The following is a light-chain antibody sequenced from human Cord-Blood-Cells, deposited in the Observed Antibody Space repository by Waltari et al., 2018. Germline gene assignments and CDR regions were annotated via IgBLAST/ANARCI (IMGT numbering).Light chain of an antibody. CDR3: SSYTSSSTYV. J-gene: IGLJ1*01. CDR1: SSDVGGYNY. V-gene: IGLV2-14*01. CDR2: EVS. Sequence: QSALTQPASVSGSPGQSITISCTGNSSDVGGYNYVSWYQQHPGKAPKLMIYEVSNRPSGVSNRFSGSKSGNTASLTISELQAEDEVDYYCSSYTSSSTYVFGTGTKVTVL.